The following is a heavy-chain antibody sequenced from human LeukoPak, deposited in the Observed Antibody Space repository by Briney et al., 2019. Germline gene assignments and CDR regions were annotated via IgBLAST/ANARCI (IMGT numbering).Heavy chain of an antibody. CDR2: IYYSGST. J-gene: IGHJ4*02. Sequence: SETLSLTCTVSGGSISSYYWSWIRQPPGKGLEWIGYIYYSGSTNYTPSLKSRVTISVDTSKNQFSLKLSSVTAADTAVYYCARLSRDYFDYWGQGTLVTVSS. CDR1: GGSISSYY. D-gene: IGHD3-16*02. CDR3: ARLSRDYFDY. V-gene: IGHV4-59*08.